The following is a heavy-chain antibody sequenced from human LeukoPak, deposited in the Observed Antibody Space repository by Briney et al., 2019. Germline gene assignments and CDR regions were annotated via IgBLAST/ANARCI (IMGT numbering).Heavy chain of an antibody. V-gene: IGHV4-39*07. Sequence: SETLSLTCTVSGGSISSSSYYWGWTRQPPGKGLEWIGSIYYSGSTYYNPSLKSRVTISVDTSKNQFSLKLSSVTAADTAVYYCAIQLWLNDAFDIWGQGTMVTVSS. CDR3: AIQLWLNDAFDI. CDR2: IYYSGST. D-gene: IGHD5-18*01. J-gene: IGHJ3*02. CDR1: GGSISSSSYY.